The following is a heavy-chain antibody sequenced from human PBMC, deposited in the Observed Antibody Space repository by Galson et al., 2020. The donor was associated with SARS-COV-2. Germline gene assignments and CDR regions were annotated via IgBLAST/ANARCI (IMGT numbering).Heavy chain of an antibody. J-gene: IGHJ4*01. V-gene: IGHV3-23*01. CDR1: GFTFSRYA. CDR2: ISGGGGSK. Sequence: GESLNIPCASPGFTFSRYALAWVLQAPAKGLEWVSGISGGGGSKYYLDSVKGRFTISRDTSQNTVHLQMSSLRAEDTAVYYCAKDRGNDYGDQLDFWGHGTLVTVSS. D-gene: IGHD4-17*01. CDR3: AKDRGNDYGDQLDF.